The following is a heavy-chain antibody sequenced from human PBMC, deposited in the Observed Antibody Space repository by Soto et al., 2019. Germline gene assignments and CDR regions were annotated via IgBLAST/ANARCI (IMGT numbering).Heavy chain of an antibody. CDR3: ARESRSELGTVEY. D-gene: IGHD1-1*01. CDR1: GASTSNYY. CDR2: IYASGTT. V-gene: IGHV4-4*07. Sequence: PSETLSLTCTVSGASTSNYYWSWIRQPAGKGLECLGRIYASGTTTYNPSLRSRVTMSVDTSKNQFSLNLNSVTAADTAVYYCARESRSELGTVEYWGQGTLVTVSS. J-gene: IGHJ4*02.